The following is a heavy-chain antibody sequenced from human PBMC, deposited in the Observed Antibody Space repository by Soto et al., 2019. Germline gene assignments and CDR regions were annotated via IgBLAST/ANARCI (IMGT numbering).Heavy chain of an antibody. CDR1: GGSFSGYY. J-gene: IGHJ5*02. CDR3: AGLGMVAAHREFDP. Sequence: SETLSLTCAVYGGSFSGYYWSWIRQPPGKGLEWIGEINHSGSPNYNPSLRSRVTISVDKSKSQFFLKLSSVTAADTAIYYCAGLGMVAAHREFDPWGQGTLVTVAS. D-gene: IGHD2-15*01. V-gene: IGHV4-34*01. CDR2: INHSGSP.